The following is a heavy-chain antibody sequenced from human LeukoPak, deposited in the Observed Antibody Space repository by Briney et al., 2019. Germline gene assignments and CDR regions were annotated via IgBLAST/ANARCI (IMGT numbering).Heavy chain of an antibody. J-gene: IGHJ4*02. Sequence: SQTLSLTCTVSGGSISSGGYYWSWIRQHPGKGLEWIGYIYYSGSTYYNPSLKSRVTISVDTSKNQFSLKLSSVTAADTAVYHCARDLLYTGDSVGHWGQGTLVTVSS. CDR1: GGSISSGGYY. V-gene: IGHV4-31*03. D-gene: IGHD7-27*01. CDR3: ARDLLYTGDSVGH. CDR2: IYYSGST.